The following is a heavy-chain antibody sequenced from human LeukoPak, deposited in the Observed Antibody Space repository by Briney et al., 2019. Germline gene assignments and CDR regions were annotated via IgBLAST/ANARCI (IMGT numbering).Heavy chain of an antibody. D-gene: IGHD5-12*01. J-gene: IGHJ3*02. V-gene: IGHV4-39*01. Sequence: SETLSLTCTVSGGSISGSSYYWGWIRQPPGKGLEWIGSIYYSGSTYYNPSLKSRVTISVDTSKNQFSLELSSVTAADTAVYYCARSIGYLLSLRHAFDIWGQGTMVTVSS. CDR2: IYYSGST. CDR3: ARSIGYLLSLRHAFDI. CDR1: GGSISGSSYY.